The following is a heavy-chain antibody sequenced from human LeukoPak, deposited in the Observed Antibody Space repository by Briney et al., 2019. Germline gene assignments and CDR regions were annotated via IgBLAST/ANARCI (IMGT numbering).Heavy chain of an antibody. CDR2: IIPIFGTA. J-gene: IGHJ4*02. Sequence: GASVKVSCKASGGTFSSYAISWVRQAPGQGLEWMGGIIPIFGTANYAQKFQGRVTITADESTSTAYMELSSLRSEDTAVYYCASSVAGYSSSWSYYFDYWGQGTLVTVSS. D-gene: IGHD6-13*01. CDR3: ASSVAGYSSSWSYYFDY. CDR1: GGTFSSYA. V-gene: IGHV1-69*01.